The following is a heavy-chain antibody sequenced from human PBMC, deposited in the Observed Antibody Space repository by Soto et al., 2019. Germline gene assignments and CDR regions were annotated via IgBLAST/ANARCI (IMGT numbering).Heavy chain of an antibody. Sequence: SETLSLTCAVYGGSLSGYYWTWIRQPPGKGLEWIGEINHSGSTSYEPSLKSRVTVSVDTSKNQFSLKLSSVTAADTAVYYCARSNRFDPWGQGTLVTVSS. CDR1: GGSLSGYY. V-gene: IGHV4-34*01. J-gene: IGHJ5*02. CDR3: ARSNRFDP. CDR2: INHSGST.